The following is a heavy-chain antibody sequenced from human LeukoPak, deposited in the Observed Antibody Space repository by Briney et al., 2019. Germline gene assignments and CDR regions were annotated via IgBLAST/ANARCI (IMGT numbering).Heavy chain of an antibody. Sequence: PSETLSLTCTVSGGSISSYYWSWIRQPPGKELEWIGYIYYTGSTNYNPSLKSRVTMSMDTSNNQFSLKLTSVTAADTAVYYCTRGRSTMVRSAAFDIWGQGTMVIVSS. D-gene: IGHD3-10*01. J-gene: IGHJ3*02. V-gene: IGHV4-59*01. CDR3: TRGRSTMVRSAAFDI. CDR1: GGSISSYY. CDR2: IYYTGST.